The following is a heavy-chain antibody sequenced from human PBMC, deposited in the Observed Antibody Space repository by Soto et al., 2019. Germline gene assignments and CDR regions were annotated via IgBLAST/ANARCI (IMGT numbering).Heavy chain of an antibody. D-gene: IGHD2-15*01. CDR2: IYPGDSDT. Sequence: ESLKISCKAFGYSFINYWIGWVRQMPLKGLECMGIIYPGDSDTRYSPSFQGQVTISADKSISTAYLQWSSLKASDTAMFYCASSRCPGRGYYGMYVLGQGTTVTVS. V-gene: IGHV5-51*01. CDR3: ASSRCPGRGYYGMYV. CDR1: GYSFINYW. J-gene: IGHJ6*02.